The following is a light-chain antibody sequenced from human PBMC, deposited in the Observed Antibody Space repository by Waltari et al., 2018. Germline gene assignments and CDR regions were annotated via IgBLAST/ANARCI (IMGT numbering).Light chain of an antibody. CDR2: GKN. Sequence: SSELTQDPVVSVALGQTGRITCQGDSLTYYYEHCYHQKPGQAPVLVMYGKNNRPSRIPDRFSGSYSGTTASLIITGAQAEDEGDYYCNSRDSRGHPLVFGTGTKVTVL. CDR3: NSRDSRGHPLV. CDR1: SLTYYY. J-gene: IGLJ1*01. V-gene: IGLV3-19*01.